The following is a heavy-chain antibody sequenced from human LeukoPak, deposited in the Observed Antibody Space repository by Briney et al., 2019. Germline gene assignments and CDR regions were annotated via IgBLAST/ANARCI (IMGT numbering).Heavy chain of an antibody. CDR3: ARESSRLYYYDSSAAVHAFDI. V-gene: IGHV4-4*07. CDR1: GGSISSYY. J-gene: IGHJ3*02. D-gene: IGHD3-22*01. CDR2: IYTSGST. Sequence: SETLSLTCTVSGGSISSYYWSWIRQPAGKGLEWIGRIYTSGSTNYNPSLKSRVTMSVDTSKNQFSLKLSSVTAADTAVYYCARESSRLYYYDSSAAVHAFDIWGKGQWSPSLQ.